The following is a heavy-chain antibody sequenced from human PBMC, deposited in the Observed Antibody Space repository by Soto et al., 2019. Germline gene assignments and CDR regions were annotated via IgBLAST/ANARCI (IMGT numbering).Heavy chain of an antibody. CDR2: IYYSGST. Sequence: QVQLQESGPGLVKPSQTLSRTCTVSVGSISSGGYYWSWIRQHPGKGLEWIGYIYYSGSTYYNPTLKSRVTISVDKSKNQCSLKLSSVTAADAAGYYCARGGPDYGDFDYWGQGTLVTVSS. D-gene: IGHD4-17*01. J-gene: IGHJ4*02. CDR1: VGSISSGGYY. CDR3: ARGGPDYGDFDY. V-gene: IGHV4-31*03.